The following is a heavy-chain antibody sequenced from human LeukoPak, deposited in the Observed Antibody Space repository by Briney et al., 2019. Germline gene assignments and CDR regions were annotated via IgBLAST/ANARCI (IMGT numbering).Heavy chain of an antibody. CDR3: ARSHSSSWFSFDY. Sequence: PGGSLRLSCAASGFTFSSYWMHWVRQAPGKGLVWVSRISTDGSSTSYADSVKGRFTISRDNAKNTLYLQMNSLRAEDTAVYYCARSHSSSWFSFDYWGQGTLVTVSS. J-gene: IGHJ4*02. V-gene: IGHV3-74*01. CDR2: ISTDGSST. CDR1: GFTFSSYW. D-gene: IGHD6-6*01.